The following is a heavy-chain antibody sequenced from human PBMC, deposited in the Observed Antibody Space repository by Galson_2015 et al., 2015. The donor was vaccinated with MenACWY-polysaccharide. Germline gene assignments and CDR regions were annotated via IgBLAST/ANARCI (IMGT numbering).Heavy chain of an antibody. CDR3: AKISLLSNNFDS. J-gene: IGHJ4*02. CDR1: GFAFSSHA. CDR2: ITGDGSTS. V-gene: IGHV3-23*01. D-gene: IGHD2/OR15-2a*01. Sequence: SLRLSCAASGFAFSSHAMGWVRRAPEKGLEWVSSITGDGSTSFYADSVRGRFTLSKDNSQNTLFLQMNSLRAEDTALYYCAKISLLSNNFDSCGQGTLVTVSS.